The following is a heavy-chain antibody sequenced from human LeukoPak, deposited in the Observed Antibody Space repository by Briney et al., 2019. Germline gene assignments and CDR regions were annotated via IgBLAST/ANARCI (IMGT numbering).Heavy chain of an antibody. D-gene: IGHD3-10*01. Sequence: GGSLRLSCAASGFTFSSYWMHWVRQAPGKGLVWVSRINSDGSSTSYAYSVKGRFTISRDNAKNTLYLQMNSLRAEDTAVYYCARSPMVRGVEYFDYWGQGTLVTVSS. V-gene: IGHV3-74*01. J-gene: IGHJ4*02. CDR2: INSDGSST. CDR1: GFTFSSYW. CDR3: ARSPMVRGVEYFDY.